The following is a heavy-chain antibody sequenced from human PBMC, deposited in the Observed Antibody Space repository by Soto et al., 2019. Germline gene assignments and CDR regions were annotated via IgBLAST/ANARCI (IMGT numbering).Heavy chain of an antibody. V-gene: IGHV3-23*01. CDR3: AKVSPYDSSGYYYVALIDY. J-gene: IGHJ4*02. CDR1: GFTFSSYA. CDR2: ISGSGGST. Sequence: GGSLRLSCAASGFTFSSYAMSWVRQAPGKGLEWVSAISGSGGSTYYADSVKGRFTISRDNSKNTLYLQMNSLRAEDTAVYYCAKVSPYDSSGYYYVALIDYWGQGTLVTVSS. D-gene: IGHD3-22*01.